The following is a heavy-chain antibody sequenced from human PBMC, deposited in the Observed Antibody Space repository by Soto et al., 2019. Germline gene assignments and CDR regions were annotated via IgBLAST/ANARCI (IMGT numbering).Heavy chain of an antibody. D-gene: IGHD1-1*01. CDR3: AAGTSMESADY. Sequence: GGSLRLSCAASGFTFSSYDMPWVRQATGKGLEWVSAIGTAGDTYYPGSVKGRFTISRENAKNSLYLQMNSLRAGDTAVYDCAAGTSMESADYWGQGTMVTVSS. J-gene: IGHJ4*02. CDR2: IGTAGDT. CDR1: GFTFSSYD. V-gene: IGHV3-13*01.